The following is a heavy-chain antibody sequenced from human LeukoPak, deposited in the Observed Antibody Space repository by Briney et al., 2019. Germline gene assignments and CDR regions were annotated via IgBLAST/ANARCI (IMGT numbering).Heavy chain of an antibody. D-gene: IGHD2-2*01. Sequence: GGSLRLSCAASGFTFSSYSMNWVRQAPGKGLEWVSYISRSSSTIYYADLVKGRFTISRDNAKNSLYLQMNSLRDEDTAVYYCARADIAVVPTAIYYYGMDVWGQGTTVTVSS. J-gene: IGHJ6*02. V-gene: IGHV3-48*02. CDR1: GFTFSSYS. CDR3: ARADIAVVPTAIYYYGMDV. CDR2: ISRSSSTI.